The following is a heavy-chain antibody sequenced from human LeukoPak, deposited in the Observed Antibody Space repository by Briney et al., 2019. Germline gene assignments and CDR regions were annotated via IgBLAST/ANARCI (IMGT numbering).Heavy chain of an antibody. CDR3: ARDLGGTTSRFDY. V-gene: IGHV3-33*01. Sequence: PGGSLRLSCAASGFTSSSYGMRWVRHAPGKGLGWVAVIWYDGSNKYYADSVKGRFTISRDNSKNTLYLQMNSLRAEETAVYYCARDLGGTTSRFDYWGQGTLVTVSS. CDR2: IWYDGSNK. CDR1: GFTSSSYG. J-gene: IGHJ4*02. D-gene: IGHD1-7*01.